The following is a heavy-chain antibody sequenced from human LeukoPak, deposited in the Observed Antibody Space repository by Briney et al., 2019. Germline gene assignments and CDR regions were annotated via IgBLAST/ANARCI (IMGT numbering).Heavy chain of an antibody. V-gene: IGHV1-2*06. Sequence: ASVKVSCKASVYTFTGYYMHWVRQAPGQGIEWMGRINPNSGGTNYAQKFQGGVTMTRDTSISTAYMELSRLRYDDTAVYYCARERQDSSSSVDYWGQGTLVTVSS. J-gene: IGHJ4*02. CDR2: INPNSGGT. CDR1: VYTFTGYY. CDR3: ARERQDSSSSVDY. D-gene: IGHD6-6*01.